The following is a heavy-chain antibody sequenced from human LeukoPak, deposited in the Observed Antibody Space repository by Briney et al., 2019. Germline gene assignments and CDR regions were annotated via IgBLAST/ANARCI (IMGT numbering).Heavy chain of an antibody. J-gene: IGHJ4*02. D-gene: IGHD2-15*01. CDR2: ISSSSSYI. V-gene: IGHV3-21*01. CDR3: ARGPLSDIVVVVAATRVFDY. CDR1: GFTFSSYS. Sequence: NPGGSLRLSCAASGFTFSSYSMNWVRQAPGKGLEWVSSISSSSSYIYYADSVKGRFTISRDNVKNSLYLQINSLRAEDTAVYYCARGPLSDIVVVVAATRVFDYWGQGTLVTVSS.